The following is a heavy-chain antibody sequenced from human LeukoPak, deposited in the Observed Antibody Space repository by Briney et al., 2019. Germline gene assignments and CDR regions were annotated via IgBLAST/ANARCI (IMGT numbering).Heavy chain of an antibody. D-gene: IGHD6-19*01. CDR1: GFTFDDYG. J-gene: IGHJ6*03. CDR2: INWNGGST. V-gene: IGHV3-20*04. CDR3: ARPGYSSGWYGYYMDV. Sequence: PGGSLRLXCAASGFTFDDYGMSWVRQAPGKGLEWVSGINWNGGSTGYADSVKGRFTISRDNAKNSLYLQMNSLRAEDTALYYCARPGYSSGWYGYYMDVWGKGTTVTVSS.